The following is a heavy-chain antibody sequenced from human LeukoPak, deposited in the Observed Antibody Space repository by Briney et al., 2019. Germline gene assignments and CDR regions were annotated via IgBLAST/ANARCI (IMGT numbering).Heavy chain of an antibody. J-gene: IGHJ6*02. Sequence: SETLSLTCAVYGGYFSGYYWSWIRQPPGKGLEWIGEINHSGSTNYNPSLKSRVTISVDTSKNQFSLKLSSVTAADTAVYYCARFRYYDILTGRYYYGMDVWGQGTTVTVSS. V-gene: IGHV4-34*01. CDR2: INHSGST. CDR1: GGYFSGYY. D-gene: IGHD3-9*01. CDR3: ARFRYYDILTGRYYYGMDV.